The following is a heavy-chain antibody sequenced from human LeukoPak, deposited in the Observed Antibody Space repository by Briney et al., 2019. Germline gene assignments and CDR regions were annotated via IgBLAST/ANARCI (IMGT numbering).Heavy chain of an antibody. V-gene: IGHV1-2*02. D-gene: IGHD6-13*01. Sequence: ASVKVSCKASGYTFTGYYMNWVRQAPGQGLEWMGWINPNSGGTNYAQKFQGRVTMTRDTSISTAYMELSRLRSDDTAVYYCAKGGGIAAAALDYWGQGTLVTVSS. CDR3: AKGGGIAAAALDY. CDR2: INPNSGGT. CDR1: GYTFTGYY. J-gene: IGHJ4*02.